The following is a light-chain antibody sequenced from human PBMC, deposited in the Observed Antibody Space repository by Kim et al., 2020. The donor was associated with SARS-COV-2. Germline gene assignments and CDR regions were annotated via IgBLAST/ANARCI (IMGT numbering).Light chain of an antibody. CDR2: NNN. CDR1: SRNIGSND. Sequence: GQAVTISCSGSSRNIGSNDVKWYQQLPGTAPKILIYNNNQRPSGVTDRFSGSNSSTSTSVAISGLRSENEADYYCAAWDYSRNGWVFGGGTQLTVL. V-gene: IGLV1-44*01. J-gene: IGLJ3*02. CDR3: AAWDYSRNGWV.